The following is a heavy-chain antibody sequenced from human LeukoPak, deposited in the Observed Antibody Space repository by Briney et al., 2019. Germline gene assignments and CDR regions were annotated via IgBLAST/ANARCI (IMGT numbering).Heavy chain of an antibody. CDR3: ARNDWTYGGYFDY. V-gene: IGHV4-59*01. CDR2: IYYSGST. CDR1: GGSISSYY. Sequence: PSETLSLTCTVSGGSISSYYWSWIRQPPGKGLEWIGYIYYSGSTNYNPSLKSRLTMSVDTSKNQFSLRLSSVTAADTAAHYCARNDWTYGGYFDYWGQGTLVTVSS. J-gene: IGHJ4*02. D-gene: IGHD1-7*01.